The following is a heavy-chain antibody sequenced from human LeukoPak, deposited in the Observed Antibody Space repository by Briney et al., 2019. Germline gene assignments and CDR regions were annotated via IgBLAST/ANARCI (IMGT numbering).Heavy chain of an antibody. CDR1: GGTFSSYA. D-gene: IGHD3-3*01. CDR2: IIPIFGTA. V-gene: IGHV1-69*13. CDR3: ARDPVRFGVVNWGYMDV. J-gene: IGHJ6*03. Sequence: ASVKVSCKASGGTFSSYAISWVRQAPGQGLEWMGGIIPIFGTANYAQKFQGRVTITVDESTRTAYTELSILRSEDTAVYYCARDPVRFGVVNWGYMDVWGKGTTVTVSS.